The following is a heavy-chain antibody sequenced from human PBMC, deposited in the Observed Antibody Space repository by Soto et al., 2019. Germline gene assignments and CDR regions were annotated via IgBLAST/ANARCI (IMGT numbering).Heavy chain of an antibody. Sequence: QITLKESGPTLVKPTQTLTLTCTFSGFSLTTDGVGVGWIRQPPGKALEWLALIFWDDDKRYSPYLKSRLSITKDTSKNQVVLTMTNIDPVDTATYYCAHSVRRYFDYWGQGTLVTVSS. D-gene: IGHD3-10*02. CDR3: AHSVRRYFDY. J-gene: IGHJ4*02. CDR2: IFWDDDK. CDR1: GFSLTTDGVG. V-gene: IGHV2-5*02.